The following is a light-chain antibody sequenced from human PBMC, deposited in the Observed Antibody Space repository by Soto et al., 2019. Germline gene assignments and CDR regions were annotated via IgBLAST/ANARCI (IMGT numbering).Light chain of an antibody. CDR3: QESYGNPRWK. CDR1: QSISSY. V-gene: IGKV1-39*01. J-gene: IGKJ1*01. Sequence: DIHMAQSTSSVCAAGGDSITLTSPESQSISSYLNWYQQKPGKAPKLLIYAASTLQSGVPSRFSGCASGTDFTLTISGLQPEDFPTYRCQESYGNPRWKFGQGTKVDI. CDR2: AAS.